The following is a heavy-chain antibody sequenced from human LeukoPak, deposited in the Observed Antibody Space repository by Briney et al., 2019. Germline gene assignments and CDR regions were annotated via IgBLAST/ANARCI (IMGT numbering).Heavy chain of an antibody. CDR3: ARGERVFSEQGYYYYYGMDG. Sequence: GGSLRLSCAASGFTFSSYDMHWVRQATGKGLEWVSAIGTAGDPYYPGSVKGRFTISRENAKNSLYLQMNSLRAGDTAGYYCARGERVFSEQGYYYYYGMDGWGQGTTVTVSS. CDR2: IGTAGDP. CDR1: GFTFSSYD. V-gene: IGHV3-13*05. J-gene: IGHJ6*02. D-gene: IGHD1-26*01.